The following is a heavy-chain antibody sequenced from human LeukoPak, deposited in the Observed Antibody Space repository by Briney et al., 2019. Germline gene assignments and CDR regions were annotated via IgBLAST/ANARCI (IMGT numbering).Heavy chain of an antibody. CDR2: IRYDGSNR. CDR3: ARNDYSSPFDY. V-gene: IGHV3-30*02. Sequence: GGSLRLSCAASGFTLNTYGMHWVRQAPGKGLEWVAFIRYDGSNRHYAASVKGRSTISRDNAKNSLYLQMNSLRAEDTAVYYCARNDYSSPFDYWGQGTLVTVSS. D-gene: IGHD4-11*01. CDR1: GFTLNTYG. J-gene: IGHJ4*02.